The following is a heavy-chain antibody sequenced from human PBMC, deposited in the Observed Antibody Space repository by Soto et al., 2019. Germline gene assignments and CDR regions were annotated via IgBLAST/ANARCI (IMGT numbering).Heavy chain of an antibody. Sequence: PSETLSLTCTVSGCSISSSSYYWGWIRQPPGKGLEWIGSIYYSGSTYYNPSLKSRVTISVDTSKNQFSLKLSSVTAADTAVYYCARVGYSYGYVDYWGQGTLVTVPQ. CDR1: GCSISSSSYY. CDR3: ARVGYSYGYVDY. D-gene: IGHD5-18*01. V-gene: IGHV4-39*01. CDR2: IYYSGST. J-gene: IGHJ4*02.